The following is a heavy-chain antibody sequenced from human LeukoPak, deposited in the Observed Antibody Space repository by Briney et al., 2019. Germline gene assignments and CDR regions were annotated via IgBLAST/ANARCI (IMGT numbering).Heavy chain of an antibody. CDR2: ISYSGST. CDR1: GGSISSSSDY. D-gene: IGHD1-14*01. CDR3: ARLTARSWFDP. V-gene: IGHV4-61*05. Sequence: PSETLSLTCTVSGGSISSSSDYWSWIRQPPGKGLECIGYISYSGSTNSNPSLKSRVTISIDTSKNQFSLKLSSVTATDTAVYYCARLTARSWFDPWGQGTLVTVSS. J-gene: IGHJ5*02.